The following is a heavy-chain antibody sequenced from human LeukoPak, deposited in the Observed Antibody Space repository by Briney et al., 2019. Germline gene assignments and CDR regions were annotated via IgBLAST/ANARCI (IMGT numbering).Heavy chain of an antibody. D-gene: IGHD3-3*01. J-gene: IGHJ6*02. V-gene: IGHV3-48*04. CDR2: ISSSGSTI. Sequence: GRSLRLSCAASGFTFSSYGMHWVRQAPGKGLEWVSYISSSGSTIYYADSVKGRFTISRDNAKNSLYLQMNSLRAEDTAVYYCARSYDFWSGYYHMDVWGQGTTVTVSS. CDR3: ARSYDFWSGYYHMDV. CDR1: GFTFSSYG.